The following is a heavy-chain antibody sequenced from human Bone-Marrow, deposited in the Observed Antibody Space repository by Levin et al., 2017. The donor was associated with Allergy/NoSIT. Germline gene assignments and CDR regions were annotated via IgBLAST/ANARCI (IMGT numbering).Heavy chain of an antibody. CDR3: ARVGWLHDYYYYGMDV. D-gene: IGHD5-12*01. V-gene: IGHV3-11*01. CDR1: GFTFSDYY. CDR2: ISSSGSTI. J-gene: IGHJ6*02. Sequence: GESLKISCAASGFTFSDYYMSWIRQAPGKGLEWVSYISSSGSTIYYADSVKGRFTISRDNAKNSLYLQMNSLRAEDTAVYYCARVGWLHDYYYYGMDVWGQGTTVTVSS.